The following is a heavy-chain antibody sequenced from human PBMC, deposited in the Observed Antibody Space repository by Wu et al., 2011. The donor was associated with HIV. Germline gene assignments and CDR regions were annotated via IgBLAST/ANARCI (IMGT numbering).Heavy chain of an antibody. V-gene: IGHV1-69*06. J-gene: IGHJ4*02. CDR3: ARDFGGDGDS. Sequence: QEPLVQSGAELKKPGASVKVSCKASGYIFTGYYMHWVRQAPGQGLEWMGGIIPIFGTANYAQKFQGRVTITADKSTSTAYMELSSLRSEDTAMYYCARDFGGDGDSWGQGTLGHRVL. D-gene: IGHD2-21*01. CDR1: GYIFTGYY. CDR2: IIPIFGTA.